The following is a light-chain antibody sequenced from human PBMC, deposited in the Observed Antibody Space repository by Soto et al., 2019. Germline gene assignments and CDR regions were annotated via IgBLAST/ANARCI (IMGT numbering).Light chain of an antibody. Sequence: DILMPQSTDTLAVSLGERATINCKSSQSVLYSSNNNNYLAWYQQKPGQPPKLLIYWASTRESGVPDRFSGSGSGTDFTLTISSLQAEDVAVYYCQQYYSTPRTFGQGTKVDIK. J-gene: IGKJ1*01. CDR1: QSVLYSSNNNNY. V-gene: IGKV4-1*01. CDR2: WAS. CDR3: QQYYSTPRT.